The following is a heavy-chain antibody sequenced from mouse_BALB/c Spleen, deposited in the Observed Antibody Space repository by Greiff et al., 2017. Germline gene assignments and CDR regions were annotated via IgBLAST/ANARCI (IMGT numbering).Heavy chain of an antibody. D-gene: IGHD1-2*01. CDR3: ARQDYGPAWFAY. J-gene: IGHJ3*01. Sequence: EVHLVESGGGLVQPGGSLKLSCAASGFTFSSYTMSWVRQTPEKRLEWVAYISNGGGSTYYPDTVKGRFTISRDNAKNTLYLQMSSLKSEDTAMYYCARQDYGPAWFAYWGQGTLVTVSA. CDR2: ISNGGGST. CDR1: GFTFSSYT. V-gene: IGHV5-12-2*01.